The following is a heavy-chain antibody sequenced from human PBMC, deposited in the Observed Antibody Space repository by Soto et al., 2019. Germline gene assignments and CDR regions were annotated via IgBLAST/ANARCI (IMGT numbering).Heavy chain of an antibody. V-gene: IGHV4-4*02. J-gene: IGHJ4*02. Sequence: SETLSLTCAVSGVSISSGNWWTWVRQTPQRGLEYIGEIFHDGTANYYPSFERRVAISVDTSKNQFSLKLSSVTAADTALYHSARDQGETTEAYLDYWGQGALVTVSS. CDR3: ARDQGETTEAYLDY. D-gene: IGHD4-4*01. CDR1: GVSISSGNW. CDR2: IFHDGTA.